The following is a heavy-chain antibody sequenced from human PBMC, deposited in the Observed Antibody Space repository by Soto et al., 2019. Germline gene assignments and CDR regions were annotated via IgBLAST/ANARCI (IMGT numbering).Heavy chain of an antibody. CDR3: ARGDTTVTTLSDDY. V-gene: IGHV1-18*01. Sequence: ASVKDSCKASGYTFTSYGISWVRQAPGQGLDWMGWISAYNGNTNYAQKLQGRVTMTTDTSTSTVYMELRSLRSDDTAVYYCARGDTTVTTLSDDYWGQGTLVTVSS. J-gene: IGHJ4*02. CDR2: ISAYNGNT. CDR1: GYTFTSYG. D-gene: IGHD4-17*01.